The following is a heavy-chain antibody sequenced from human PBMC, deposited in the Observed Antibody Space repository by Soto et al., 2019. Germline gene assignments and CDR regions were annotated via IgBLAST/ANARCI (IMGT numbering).Heavy chain of an antibody. CDR3: AKDLSYCSGGSCYQHDGSDN. D-gene: IGHD2-15*01. CDR2: ISFDGSNK. V-gene: IGHV3-30*18. J-gene: IGHJ4*02. Sequence: QVKLVESGGGGVQPGGSLRLSCAASGFTFSSYAMHWVRQAPGKGLEWVAIISFDGSNKFYTDSVKGRFTISRDNSKNTLYLEMSSLRAEDTAVYFCAKDLSYCSGGSCYQHDGSDNWGQGTLVTVSS. CDR1: GFTFSSYA.